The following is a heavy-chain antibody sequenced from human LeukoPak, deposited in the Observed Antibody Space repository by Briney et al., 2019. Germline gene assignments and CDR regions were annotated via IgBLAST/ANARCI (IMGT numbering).Heavy chain of an antibody. D-gene: IGHD3-3*01. V-gene: IGHV4-39*01. CDR2: IYSGST. CDR3: ARHASVSGNWPRPLDY. CDR1: GGSISSSSYY. J-gene: IGHJ4*02. Sequence: PSETLSLTCTVSGGSISSSSYYWGWVRQPPGKGLEWIANIYSGSTYYSPSLRSRVTISIDTSKNQFSLKLTSVTAADTAVYYCARHASVSGNWPRPLDYWGQGSLVTVSS.